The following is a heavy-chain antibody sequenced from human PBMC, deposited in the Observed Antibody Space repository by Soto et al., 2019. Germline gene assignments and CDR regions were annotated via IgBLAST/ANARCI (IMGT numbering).Heavy chain of an antibody. Sequence: QVQLQESGPGLVKPSETLFLTCTVSGGSISPYSWSWIRQSPHKGLEWIGYIHYNGGLNYNPSLQSRVTISVDTSKNQFSLKLTSVTAGDTAVYYCARTSRYSGSYLGWFDPWGQGTLVTVSS. CDR3: ARTSRYSGSYLGWFDP. CDR1: GGSISPYS. V-gene: IGHV4-59*01. J-gene: IGHJ5*01. CDR2: IHYNGGL. D-gene: IGHD1-26*01.